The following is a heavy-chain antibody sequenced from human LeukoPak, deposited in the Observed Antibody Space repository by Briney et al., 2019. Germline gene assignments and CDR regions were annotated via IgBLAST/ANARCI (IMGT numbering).Heavy chain of an antibody. Sequence: PGRSLRLSCEASGFTFSTYAMHWVRQAPGKGLEWVAVISYDASNKYYADSVKGRFTISRDNSKNTLYLQMNSLRAEDTAVYYCARDPFRRGWYGYFDYWGKGTLVTVSS. J-gene: IGHJ4*02. CDR1: GFTFSTYA. V-gene: IGHV3-30-3*01. CDR2: ISYDASNK. CDR3: ARDPFRRGWYGYFDY. D-gene: IGHD6-19*01.